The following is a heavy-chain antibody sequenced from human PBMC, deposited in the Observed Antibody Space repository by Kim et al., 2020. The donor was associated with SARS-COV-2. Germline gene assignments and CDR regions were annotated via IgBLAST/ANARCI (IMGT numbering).Heavy chain of an antibody. V-gene: IGHV3-48*03. CDR3: AREKGYCTNGVCPLGMDV. Sequence: GGSLRLSCAASGFTFSSYEMNWVRQAPGKGLEWVSYISSSGSTIYYADSVKGRFTISRDNAKNSLYLQMNSLRAEDTAVYYCAREKGYCTNGVCPLGMDVWAQGTTVTVSS. CDR1: GFTFSSYE. D-gene: IGHD2-8*01. CDR2: ISSSGSTI. J-gene: IGHJ6*02.